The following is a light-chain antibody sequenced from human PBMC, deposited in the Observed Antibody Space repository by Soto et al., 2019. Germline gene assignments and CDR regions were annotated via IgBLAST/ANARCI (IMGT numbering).Light chain of an antibody. CDR3: QHYNIWPLT. Sequence: EIVMTQSPATLSVSPGERVTLSCRASQSVSTNLAWYQHKPGQAPRLLIYGASTRATGIPARFSGSGSGTDFTLTISTLQSEDFAVYYCQHYNIWPLTFGGGTKVDIK. J-gene: IGKJ4*01. CDR1: QSVSTN. V-gene: IGKV3-15*01. CDR2: GAS.